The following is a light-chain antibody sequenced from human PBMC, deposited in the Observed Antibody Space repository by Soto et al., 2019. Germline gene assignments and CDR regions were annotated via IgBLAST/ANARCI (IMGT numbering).Light chain of an antibody. CDR1: QSVSSN. CDR2: DAS. V-gene: IGKV3-15*01. CDR3: QQYNNWPPPIT. J-gene: IGKJ5*01. Sequence: EIIMTQSPASLSVSPGERATLSCRASQSVSSNLAWYQQKPGQAPRLLIYDASTRATDVPARFSGSGSGTEFTLTISSLQSDHFAVYYCQQYNNWPPPITFGQGTRLEI.